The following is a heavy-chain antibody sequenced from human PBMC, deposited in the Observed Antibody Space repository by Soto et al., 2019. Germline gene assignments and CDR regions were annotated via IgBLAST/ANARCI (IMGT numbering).Heavy chain of an antibody. CDR2: IHNSGTS. Sequence: SETLSLTCTVSGGSIKSSDYHWSWPRQSPAKGLGGIGYIHNSGTSFYSPSLRGRVTVTLDTSRSQFSLTLASVTAAETAVYYCVREERIAAPQLDYWGQGIPVTVSS. CDR1: GGSIKSSDYH. CDR3: VREERIAAPQLDY. V-gene: IGHV4-30-4*01. J-gene: IGHJ4*02. D-gene: IGHD6-6*01.